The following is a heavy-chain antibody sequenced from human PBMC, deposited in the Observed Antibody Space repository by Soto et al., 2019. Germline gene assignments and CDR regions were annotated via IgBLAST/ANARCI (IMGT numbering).Heavy chain of an antibody. CDR2: INAGNGNT. CDR3: ARLAAAGTPYYYYMDV. CDR1: GYTFTSYA. Sequence: ASVKVSCKASGYTFTSYAMHCVRQAPGQRLEWMGWINAGNGNTKYSQKFQGRVTITRDTSASTAYMELSSLRSEDTAVYYCARLAAAGTPYYYYMDVWGKGTTVTVSS. V-gene: IGHV1-3*01. J-gene: IGHJ6*03. D-gene: IGHD6-13*01.